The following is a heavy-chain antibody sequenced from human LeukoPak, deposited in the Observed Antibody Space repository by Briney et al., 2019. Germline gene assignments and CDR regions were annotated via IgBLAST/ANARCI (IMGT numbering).Heavy chain of an antibody. CDR1: GFTVSSNY. V-gene: IGHV3-66*02. J-gene: IGHJ4*02. Sequence: GGSLRLSCAASGFTVSSNYMSWVRQAPRRGLEWVSVIYSGGSTYYADSVKGRFTISRDNSKNTLYLQMNSLRAEDTAVYYCAREGGSCYFDYWGQGTLVTVSS. CDR2: IYSGGST. D-gene: IGHD2-15*01. CDR3: AREGGSCYFDY.